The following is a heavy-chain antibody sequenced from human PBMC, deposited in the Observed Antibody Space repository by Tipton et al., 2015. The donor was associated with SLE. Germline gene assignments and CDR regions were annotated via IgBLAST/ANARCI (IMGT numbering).Heavy chain of an antibody. D-gene: IGHD5-24*01. CDR3: ARDVKRRLQLRAFDL. V-gene: IGHV1-18*01. CDR2: ISPYNGNP. CDR1: GYTFSSFG. Sequence: QVQLVPSGAEVKEPGASVKVSCQASGYTFSSFGISWMRQAPGQGLEWMGWISPYNGNPKYTQKGQERVAMTTDTTTTTAYMELKSLRSDDTAGYYCARDVKRRLQLRAFDLWGQGTMVTVSS. J-gene: IGHJ3*01.